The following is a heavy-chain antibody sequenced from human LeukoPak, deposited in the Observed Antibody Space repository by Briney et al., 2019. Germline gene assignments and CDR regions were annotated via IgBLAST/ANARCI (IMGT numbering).Heavy chain of an antibody. J-gene: IGHJ2*01. CDR2: IYYSGST. Sequence: SETLSLTCTVSGGSISSSSYYWGWIRQPPGKGLEWIGSIYYSGSTYYNPSLKSRVTITVDTSKNHFSLTLSSVTAADTAVYYCVRRPYYGDYGYFDLWGRGTLVTVSS. V-gene: IGHV4-39*02. D-gene: IGHD4-17*01. CDR1: GGSISSSSYY. CDR3: VRRPYYGDYGYFDL.